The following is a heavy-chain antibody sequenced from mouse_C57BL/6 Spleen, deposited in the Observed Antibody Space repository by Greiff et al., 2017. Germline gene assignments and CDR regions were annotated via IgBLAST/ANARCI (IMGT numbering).Heavy chain of an antibody. CDR1: GYTFTDYN. CDR2: INPNNGGT. V-gene: IGHV1-18*01. Sequence: EVQLQQSGPELVKPGASVKIPCKASGYTFTDYNMDWVKQSHGKSLEWIGDINPNNGGTIYNQKFKGKATLTVDKSSSTAYMELRSLTSEDTAVYYWARAGRDYDYDEYFDVWGTGTTVTVSS. D-gene: IGHD2-4*01. CDR3: ARAGRDYDYDEYFDV. J-gene: IGHJ1*03.